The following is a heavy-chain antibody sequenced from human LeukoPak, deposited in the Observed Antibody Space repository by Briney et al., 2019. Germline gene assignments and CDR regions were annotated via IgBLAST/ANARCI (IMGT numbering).Heavy chain of an antibody. CDR2: ISWNSGST. CDR3: ARDLEGGYYYDSSGYQPLGY. V-gene: IGHV3-9*02. J-gene: IGHJ4*02. D-gene: IGHD3-22*01. CDR1: GFTSGDYA. Sequence: GGSLRLSCAASGFTSGDYAMHWVRQAPGKGLEWVSGISWNSGSTGYADSVKGRFTISRDNAKNSLYLQMNSLRAEDTAVYYCARDLEGGYYYDSSGYQPLGYWGQGTLVTVSS.